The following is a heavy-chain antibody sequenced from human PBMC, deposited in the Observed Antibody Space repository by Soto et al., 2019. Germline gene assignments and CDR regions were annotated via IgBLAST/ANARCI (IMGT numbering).Heavy chain of an antibody. J-gene: IGHJ5*02. V-gene: IGHV1-8*01. D-gene: IGHD5-18*01. Sequence: ASLKVSCKASGYTFTKNDVSWVRQATGQGLEWMGWMNPGSGDTGYARKFQGRVTMTRDISIATAYMELNSLTSEDTAIYYCARMESFGSLNWFDPWGQGTLVTVSS. CDR2: MNPGSGDT. CDR1: GYTFTKND. CDR3: ARMESFGSLNWFDP.